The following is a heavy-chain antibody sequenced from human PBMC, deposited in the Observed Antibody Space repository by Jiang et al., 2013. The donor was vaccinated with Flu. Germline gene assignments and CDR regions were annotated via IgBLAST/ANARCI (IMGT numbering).Heavy chain of an antibody. CDR2: SRDKAHSYTT. V-gene: IGHV3-72*01. Sequence: VQLVESGGGLVQPGRSLRLSCAVSGFTFSDHYMDWVRQAPEKGLEWVARSRDKAHSYTTVYAASVEGRFTISRDDSKNSLYLQMNSLRTDDTAVYYCARVYAGSSWSSDYFDFWGQGTLVTVSS. CDR1: GFTFSDHY. D-gene: IGHD6-13*01. CDR3: ARVYAGSSWSSDYFDF. J-gene: IGHJ4*02.